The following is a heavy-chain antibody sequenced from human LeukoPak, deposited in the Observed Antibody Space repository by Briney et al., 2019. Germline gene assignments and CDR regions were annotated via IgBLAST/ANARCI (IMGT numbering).Heavy chain of an antibody. V-gene: IGHV3-53*01. CDR2: IYSGGNT. J-gene: IGHJ6*02. CDR1: GFTVSSNS. CDR3: ARENNFGSGMDV. D-gene: IGHD3-10*01. Sequence: GGPLRLSCAASGFTVSSNSMNWVRRAPGEGLQWVSVIYSGGNTYYADSVKGRFTISRDISKNTLYLQMNSLSAEDTAIYYCARENNFGSGMDVWGQGTTVTVSS.